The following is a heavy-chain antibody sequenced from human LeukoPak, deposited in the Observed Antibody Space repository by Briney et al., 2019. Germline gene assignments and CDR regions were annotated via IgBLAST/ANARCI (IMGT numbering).Heavy chain of an antibody. CDR2: SYHGGST. Sequence: PSETLSLTCDVSGDSMSSSRFSWSWLRQPPGKGLEWIGYSYHGGSTHYNPSLQSRVTISVDRSKKQFSLNLHSVTDADTAVYFCARGLVDVTRCFDPWGQGDLVTVSS. CDR1: GDSMSSSRFS. CDR3: ARGLVDVTRCFDP. V-gene: IGHV4-30-2*01. J-gene: IGHJ5*02. D-gene: IGHD6-19*01.